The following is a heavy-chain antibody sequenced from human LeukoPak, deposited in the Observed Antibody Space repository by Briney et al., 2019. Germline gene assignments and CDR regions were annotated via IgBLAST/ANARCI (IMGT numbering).Heavy chain of an antibody. Sequence: GASVKVSCKASGYTFTGYYMNWVRQAPGQGLEWMGRINPNTGGTNYAQNFQGSVTMTRDTSITTAYMELSRLRSDGTAVYYCARVGDGLNDGLDIWGQGTMVTVSS. CDR3: ARVGDGLNDGLDI. CDR2: INPNTGGT. D-gene: IGHD5-24*01. CDR1: GYTFTGYY. V-gene: IGHV1-2*06. J-gene: IGHJ3*02.